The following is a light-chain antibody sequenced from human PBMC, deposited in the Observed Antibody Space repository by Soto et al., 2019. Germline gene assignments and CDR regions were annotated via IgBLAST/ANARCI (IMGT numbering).Light chain of an antibody. Sequence: QSALTQSPSASGSPGQSGTISFTGTSSDVGNYKYVSWYQQHPGKAPKLMIYEVSKRPSGVPDRFSGSKSGNTASLTVSGLQAEDEADYYCSSYAGSNNWVFGGGTKLTVL. V-gene: IGLV2-8*01. CDR3: SSYAGSNNWV. CDR2: EVS. J-gene: IGLJ3*02. CDR1: SSDVGNYKY.